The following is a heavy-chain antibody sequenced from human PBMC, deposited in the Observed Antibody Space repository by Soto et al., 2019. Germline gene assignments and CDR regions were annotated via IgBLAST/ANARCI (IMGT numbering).Heavy chain of an antibody. CDR1: GGTFSSYA. CDR3: ARERGGYNRGDFEV. V-gene: IGHV1-69*01. D-gene: IGHD5-12*01. CDR2: ILPSFGTG. J-gene: IGHJ4*02. Sequence: HVQLLQSGAEAKRPVSSVKVSCKASGGTFSSYAISWVPQAPGQGLVWLRGILPSFGTGNYQQNFQGRLTITADDYTCTVYMELSGLTSGDTAVYYCARERGGYNRGDFEVWGQGTLVTVSS.